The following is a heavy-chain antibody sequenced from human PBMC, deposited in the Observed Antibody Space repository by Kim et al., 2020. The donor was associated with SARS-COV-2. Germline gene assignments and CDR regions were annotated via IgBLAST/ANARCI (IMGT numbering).Heavy chain of an antibody. D-gene: IGHD3-22*01. V-gene: IGHV4-30-2*05. J-gene: IGHJ4*02. CDR3: ASTPYYYDSSGLWY. Sequence: TPSTKSRVTLSVDTSKNQFSLKLSSGTAADTAVYYCASTPYYYDSSGLWYWGQGTLVTVSS.